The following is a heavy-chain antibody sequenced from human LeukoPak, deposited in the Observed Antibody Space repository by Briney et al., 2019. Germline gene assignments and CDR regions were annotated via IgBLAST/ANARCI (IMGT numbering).Heavy chain of an antibody. CDR1: GFTFSSYS. J-gene: IGHJ4*02. CDR2: ISSSSSYI. CDR3: ARSRSSW. V-gene: IGHV3-21*01. Sequence: GGSLRLSCAASGFTFSSYSKNWVRQAPGKGLEWVSSISSSSSYIYYADSVKGRSTISRDNAKNSLYLQMNSLRAEDTAVYCCARSRSSWWGQGTLVTVSS. D-gene: IGHD6-13*01.